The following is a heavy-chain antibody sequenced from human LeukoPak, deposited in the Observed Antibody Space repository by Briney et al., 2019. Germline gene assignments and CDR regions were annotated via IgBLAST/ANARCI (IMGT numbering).Heavy chain of an antibody. J-gene: IGHJ3*02. V-gene: IGHV6-1*01. Sequence: SQTLSLTCAISGDSVSSISVAWNWIRQTPSRGLEWLERTCYRSKWYTDYALSVKRRITLNPDTCKNHFSLQLKSVTPEYTAVYYCAREWHDGFDIWGQGTKVTVSS. CDR2: TCYRSKWYT. D-gene: IGHD5-12*01. CDR1: GDSVSSISVA. CDR3: AREWHDGFDI.